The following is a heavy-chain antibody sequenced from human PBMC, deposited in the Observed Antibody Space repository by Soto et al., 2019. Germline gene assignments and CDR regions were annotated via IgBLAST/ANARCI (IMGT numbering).Heavy chain of an antibody. CDR1: GGTFSSYA. CDR2: IIPIFGTA. D-gene: IGHD3-10*01. CDR3: ARGMVRGVIISYYYYGMDV. V-gene: IGHV1-69*01. Sequence: QVQLVQSGAEVKKPGSSVKVSCKASGGTFSSYAISWVRQAPGQGLEWMGGIIPIFGTANYAQKFQDRVTITADESTSTAYMELSSLRSEDTAVYYCARGMVRGVIISYYYYGMDVWGQGTTVTVSS. J-gene: IGHJ6*02.